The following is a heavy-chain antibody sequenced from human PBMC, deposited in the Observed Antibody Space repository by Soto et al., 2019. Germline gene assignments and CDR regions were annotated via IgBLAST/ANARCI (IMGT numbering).Heavy chain of an antibody. Sequence: GGSLRLSCAASGFIFGDFYMTWIRQAPGKGLEWISEISGTTNYRNYADTVKGRFTVSRENAKNTLYLEMNSLRAEDTAVYFCARDRDTYGHGFFDYWGQGALVTVSS. V-gene: IGHV3-11*05. J-gene: IGHJ4*02. CDR1: GFIFGDFY. CDR3: ARDRDTYGHGFFDY. CDR2: ISGTTNYR. D-gene: IGHD5-18*01.